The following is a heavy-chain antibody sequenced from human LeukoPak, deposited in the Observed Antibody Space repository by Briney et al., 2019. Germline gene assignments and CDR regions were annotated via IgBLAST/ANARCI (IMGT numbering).Heavy chain of an antibody. CDR3: ARRGTVTTERFDY. D-gene: IGHD4-11*01. J-gene: IGHJ4*02. CDR2: IYYSGNT. CDR1: GGSISSSSYY. V-gene: IGHV4-39*01. Sequence: KPSETLSLTCTVSGGSISSSSYYWGWIRQPPGKGLEWIGSIYYSGNTYYNPSLKSRVTISVDTSKNQFSLKLSSVTAADTAVYYCARRGTVTTERFDYWGQGTLVTVSS.